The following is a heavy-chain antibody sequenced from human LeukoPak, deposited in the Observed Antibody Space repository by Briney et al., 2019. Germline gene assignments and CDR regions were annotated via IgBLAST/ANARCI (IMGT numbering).Heavy chain of an antibody. V-gene: IGHV3-30*18. Sequence: HPGRSLRLSCAASGFTFSSYGMHWVRQAPGKGLEWVAVISYDGSNKYYADSVKGRFTISRDNSKNTLYLQMNSLRAEDTAVYYCAKDQHAVVAATLTDYWGQGTLVTVSS. CDR1: GFTFSSYG. CDR3: AKDQHAVVAATLTDY. CDR2: ISYDGSNK. D-gene: IGHD2-15*01. J-gene: IGHJ4*02.